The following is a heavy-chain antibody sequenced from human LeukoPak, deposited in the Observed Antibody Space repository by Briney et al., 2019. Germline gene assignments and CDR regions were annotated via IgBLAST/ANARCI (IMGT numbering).Heavy chain of an antibody. CDR1: GGSISHYY. CDR3: ARAGFGSGWHYFDY. Sequence: SETLSLTCTVSGGSISHYYWRWIRQPPGKGLEWIGYIYYSGSTNYSPSLRSRVTISVDTSKNQFSLKLSSVTAADTAVYYCARAGFGSGWHYFDYWGRGILVSVSS. CDR2: IYYSGST. V-gene: IGHV4-59*01. D-gene: IGHD6-19*01. J-gene: IGHJ4*01.